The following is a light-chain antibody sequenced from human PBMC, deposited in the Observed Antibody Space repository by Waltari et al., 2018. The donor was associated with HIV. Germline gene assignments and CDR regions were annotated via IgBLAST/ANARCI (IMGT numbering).Light chain of an antibody. J-gene: IGKJ4*02. V-gene: IGKV1-39*01. Sequence: DIHLSQSPSSLSASVGDTVTITCRASESIYPYLNWFQQTPKKAPKLIIFAASNLESGVPSRCRGLGSGAVFTLTINRLQLCDFATYYCQQSRSTPLTFGGGTRVE. CDR2: AAS. CDR1: ESIYPY. CDR3: QQSRSTPLT.